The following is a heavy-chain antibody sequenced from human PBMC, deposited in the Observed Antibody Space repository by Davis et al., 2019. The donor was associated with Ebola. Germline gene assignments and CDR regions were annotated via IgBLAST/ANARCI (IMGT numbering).Heavy chain of an antibody. J-gene: IGHJ6*02. Sequence: GESLKISCTASGFTFGDYAMSWVRQAPGKGLEWVGFIRSKAYGGTTEYAASVKGRFTISRDDSKSIAYLQMNSLKTEDTAVYYCTRDRDLYCSGGSCYSRGPTYYYYGMDVWGQGTTVTVSS. CDR1: GFTFGDYA. CDR2: IRSKAYGGTT. D-gene: IGHD2-15*01. CDR3: TRDRDLYCSGGSCYSRGPTYYYYGMDV. V-gene: IGHV3-49*04.